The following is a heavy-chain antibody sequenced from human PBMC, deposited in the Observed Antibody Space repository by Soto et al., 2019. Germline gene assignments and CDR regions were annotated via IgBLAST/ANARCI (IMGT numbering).Heavy chain of an antibody. J-gene: IGHJ4*02. D-gene: IGHD3-10*01. Sequence: GGSLRLSCAASGFTFSSYAMHWVRQAPGKGLEWVAVISYDGSNKYYADSVKGRFTISRDNSKNTLYLQMNSLRAEDTAVYYCARVPTMWFGELLPSPFDYWGQGTLVTVSS. CDR1: GFTFSSYA. CDR2: ISYDGSNK. CDR3: ARVPTMWFGELLPSPFDY. V-gene: IGHV3-30-3*01.